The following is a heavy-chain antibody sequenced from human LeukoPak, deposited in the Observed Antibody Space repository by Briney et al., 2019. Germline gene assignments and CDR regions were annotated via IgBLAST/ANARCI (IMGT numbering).Heavy chain of an antibody. J-gene: IGHJ5*02. Sequence: PSETLSLTCTVCGVSISSYYWSWLRQPPGKGREGIGYIYYSGSTNYNPSLKSRVTISVDTSKNQFSLKLSSVTAADTAVYYCASANGDWFDRWGQGTLVTVSS. D-gene: IGHD4/OR15-4a*01. CDR1: GVSISSYY. CDR3: ASANGDWFDR. V-gene: IGHV4-59*08. CDR2: IYYSGST.